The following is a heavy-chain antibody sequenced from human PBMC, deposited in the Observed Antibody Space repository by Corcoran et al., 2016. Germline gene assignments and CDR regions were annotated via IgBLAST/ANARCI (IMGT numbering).Heavy chain of an antibody. J-gene: IGHJ3*02. D-gene: IGHD3-16*01. Sequence: EVQLVESGGGLVKPGGSLRLSCAASGFTFSNAWMNWVRQAPGKGLEWVGRIKSKTDGGTTDYAAPVKGRFTISRDDSKNTLYLQMNSLKTEDTAVYYCTTEDPQFVFAFDIWGQGTMVTVSS. CDR2: IKSKTDGGTT. CDR1: GFTFSNAW. V-gene: IGHV3-15*07. CDR3: TTEDPQFVFAFDI.